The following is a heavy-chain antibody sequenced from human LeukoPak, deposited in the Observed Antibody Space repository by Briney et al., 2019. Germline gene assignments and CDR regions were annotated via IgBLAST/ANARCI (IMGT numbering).Heavy chain of an antibody. CDR1: GGTFSSYA. CDR3: ARGNPYYQYSSGWYGVDY. J-gene: IGHJ4*02. V-gene: IGHV1-69*01. CDR2: IISIFGTA. D-gene: IGHD6-19*01. Sequence: GSSVKVSCKASGGTFSSYAISWVRQAPGQGLEWMGGIISIFGTANYAQKFQGRVTITADESTSTAYMELSSLRSEDTAVYYCARGNPYYQYSSGWYGVDYWGQGTLVTVSS.